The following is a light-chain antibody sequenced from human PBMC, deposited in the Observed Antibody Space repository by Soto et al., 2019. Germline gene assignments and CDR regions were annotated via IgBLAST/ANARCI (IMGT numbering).Light chain of an antibody. CDR1: EGISNY. J-gene: IGKJ5*01. V-gene: IGKV1-27*01. Sequence: DIQMTQSPASLSASVGDRVTITCRASEGISNYLAWFHQKVGKLPKLRICAASTLQSGVPSRFSGSGSGTDSTLTISSLQPVDFALYYCQQRSNWPPEVTFGQGTRLEIK. CDR3: QQRSNWPPEVT. CDR2: AAS.